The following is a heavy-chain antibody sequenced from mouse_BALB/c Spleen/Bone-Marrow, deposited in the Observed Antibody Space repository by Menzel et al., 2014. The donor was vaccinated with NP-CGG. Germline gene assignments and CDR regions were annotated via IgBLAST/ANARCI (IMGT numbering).Heavy chain of an antibody. CDR2: IDTSDSYT. CDR3: ARSDYRFDPLPY. CDR1: GHTFTDYW. D-gene: IGHD2-14*01. V-gene: IGHV1-69*01. Sequence: QVQLQQSGAELVMPGASVKMSCKASGHTFTDYWMHWVKQRPGQGLELIGAIDTSDSYTSYNQKFKGKATLTVDESSSTAYMQLSSLTSEDSAVYYCARSDYRFDPLPYWGQGTLVTVSA. J-gene: IGHJ3*01.